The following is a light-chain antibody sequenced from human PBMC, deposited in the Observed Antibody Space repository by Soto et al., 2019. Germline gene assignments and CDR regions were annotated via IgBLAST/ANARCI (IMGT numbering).Light chain of an antibody. Sequence: QSVLTQSPSVSAAPGQKVTISCSGSSSNIGNNYVSWYQQLPGTAPKVIIFEGTKRPSGVSDRFSGSKSGNTASLTISGLQTEDEADYYCCSYAGSRTYVFGPGTKVTVL. CDR3: CSYAGSRTYV. CDR1: SSNIGNNY. CDR2: EGT. J-gene: IGLJ1*01. V-gene: IGLV1-51*01.